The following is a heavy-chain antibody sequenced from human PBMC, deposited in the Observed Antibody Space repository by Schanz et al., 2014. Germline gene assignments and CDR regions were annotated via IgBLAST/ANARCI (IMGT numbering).Heavy chain of an antibody. CDR3: AKIERNED. Sequence: EVQLVESGGGLVQPGKSLRLSCAASEFTFSTDAMSWVRQAPGKGLEWLSTIGTSGGTNYAESVKGRFTISRDNSKNTLYLQMNSLRAEDTAVYFCAKIERNEDWGQGTLVTVSS. J-gene: IGHJ4*02. CDR1: EFTFSTDA. CDR2: IGTSGGT. V-gene: IGHV3-23*04. D-gene: IGHD1-1*01.